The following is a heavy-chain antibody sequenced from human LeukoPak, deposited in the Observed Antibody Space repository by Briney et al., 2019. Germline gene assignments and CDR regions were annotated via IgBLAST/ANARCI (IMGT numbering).Heavy chain of an antibody. J-gene: IGHJ4*02. CDR2: IYYSGST. V-gene: IGHV4-59*01. Sequence: SETLSLTCTVSGGSISSYSWSWIRQPPGKGLEWIGYIYYSGSTNYNPSLKSRVTISVDTSKNQFSLKLSSVTAADTAVYYCARVHGDYIDYWGQGTLVTVSS. CDR1: GGSISSYS. D-gene: IGHD4-17*01. CDR3: ARVHGDYIDY.